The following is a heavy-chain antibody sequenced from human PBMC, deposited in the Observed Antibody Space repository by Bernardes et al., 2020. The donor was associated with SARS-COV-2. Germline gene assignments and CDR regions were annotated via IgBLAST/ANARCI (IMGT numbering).Heavy chain of an antibody. D-gene: IGHD6-6*01. CDR2: IWYDGSNK. CDR1: GFTFSSYG. CDR3: AREYSSSPYYYYGMDV. V-gene: IGHV3-33*01. J-gene: IGHJ6*02. Sequence: GGSLRLSCAASGFTFSSYGMHWVRQAPGKGLEWVAVIWYDGSNKYYADSMKGRFTISRDNSKNTLYLQMNSLRAEDTAVYYCAREYSSSPYYYYGMDVWGQGTTVTVSS.